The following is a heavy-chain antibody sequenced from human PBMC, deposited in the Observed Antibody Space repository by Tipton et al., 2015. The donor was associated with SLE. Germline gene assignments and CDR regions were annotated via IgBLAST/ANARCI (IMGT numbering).Heavy chain of an antibody. Sequence: LRLSCTVSGGSVSDYYWTWIRQPPGKGLEWIGYIFYSGGTNYSPSLKSRVTISVGTSKNQFSLRLSSVTAADTAVYYCAGGELRYGDYDLYFWGQGTLVTVSS. V-gene: IGHV4-59*02. J-gene: IGHJ4*02. CDR2: IFYSGGT. D-gene: IGHD4-17*01. CDR1: GGSVSDYY. CDR3: AGGELRYGDYDLYF.